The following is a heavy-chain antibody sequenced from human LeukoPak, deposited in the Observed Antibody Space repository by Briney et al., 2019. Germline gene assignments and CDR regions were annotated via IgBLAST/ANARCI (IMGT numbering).Heavy chain of an antibody. CDR2: IYYSGST. D-gene: IGHD4-17*01. J-gene: IGHJ4*02. Sequence: SETLSLTCTVSGGSISSSSYYWGWIRQPPGKGLEWIGSIYYSGSTNYNPSLKSRVTISVDTSKNQFSLKLSSVTAADTAVYYCARDKSYGDYFDYWGQGTLVTVSS. CDR3: ARDKSYGDYFDY. CDR1: GGSISSSSYY. V-gene: IGHV4-39*07.